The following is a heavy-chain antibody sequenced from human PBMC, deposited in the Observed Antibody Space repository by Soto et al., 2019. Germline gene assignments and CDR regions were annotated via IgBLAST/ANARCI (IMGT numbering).Heavy chain of an antibody. CDR1: GGSISSGGYY. Sequence: QVQLQESGPGLVKPSQTLSLTCTVSGGSISSGGYYWSWIRQHPGKGLEWIGYIYYSGSTYYNPSLKSRVTISVDTSKNPFSLKLSCVTAADTAVYYCASTSDMVRGPGINWFDPWGQGTLVTVSS. CDR2: IYYSGST. V-gene: IGHV4-31*03. J-gene: IGHJ5*02. CDR3: ASTSDMVRGPGINWFDP. D-gene: IGHD3-10*01.